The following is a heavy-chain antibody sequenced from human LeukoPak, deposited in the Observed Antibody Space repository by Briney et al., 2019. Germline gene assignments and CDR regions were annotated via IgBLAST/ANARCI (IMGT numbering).Heavy chain of an antibody. CDR1: GFTFSSYA. Sequence: PGGSLRLSCAASGFTFSSYAMSWVRQAPGKGLEWVSAISGSGGSTYDADSGKAGFTISSNNSKNTLSLQMNSLRAADKAVYYCANHPEPSGYSSSWYVVSYYSYMDVWGKGTPVTVSS. D-gene: IGHD6-13*01. CDR3: ANHPEPSGYSSSWYVVSYYSYMDV. CDR2: ISGSGGST. J-gene: IGHJ6*03. V-gene: IGHV3-23*01.